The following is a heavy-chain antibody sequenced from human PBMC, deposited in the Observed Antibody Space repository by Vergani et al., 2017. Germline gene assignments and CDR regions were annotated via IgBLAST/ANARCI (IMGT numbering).Heavy chain of an antibody. CDR3: ARDYCSSTSCFLVY. D-gene: IGHD2-2*01. CDR2: IYTSGST. Sequence: VQLQESGPGLVKPSETLSLTCTVSGGSISSYYWSWIRQPAGKGLEWIGRIYTSGSTNYNPSLKSRVTMSVDTSKNQFSLKLSSVTAADTAVYYCARDYCSSTSCFLVYWGQGTLVTVSS. CDR1: GGSISSYY. J-gene: IGHJ4*02. V-gene: IGHV4-4*07.